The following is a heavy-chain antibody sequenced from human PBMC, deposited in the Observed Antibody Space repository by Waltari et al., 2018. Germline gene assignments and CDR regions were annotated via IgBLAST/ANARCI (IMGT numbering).Heavy chain of an antibody. J-gene: IGHJ4*02. V-gene: IGHV4-4*07. CDR3: ARQATSWSGFDY. CDR1: GGSLSSPW. D-gene: IGHD2-15*01. Sequence: QLQESGPRLVKPSETLSLTCSVSGGSLSSPWWSWIRQPAGKGLEWIGRTDISGTTNKHPALESRITVSLDTPKHQFSLKLTSVSAADTAVYYCARQATSWSGFDYWGPGIQVTVSS. CDR2: TDISGTT.